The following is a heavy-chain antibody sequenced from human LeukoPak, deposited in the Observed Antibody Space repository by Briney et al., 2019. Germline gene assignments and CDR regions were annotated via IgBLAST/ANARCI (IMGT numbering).Heavy chain of an antibody. D-gene: IGHD4-17*01. CDR2: IIPILGIA. CDR3: ARDRETTVTQSEDY. CDR1: GGTFSSYA. V-gene: IGHV1-69*04. J-gene: IGHJ4*02. Sequence: GASVKVSCKASGGTFSSYAISWVRQAPGQGLEWLGRIIPILGIANYAQKFQGRVTITADKSTSTAYMELSSLRSEDTAVYYCARDRETTVTQSEDYWGQGTLVTVSS.